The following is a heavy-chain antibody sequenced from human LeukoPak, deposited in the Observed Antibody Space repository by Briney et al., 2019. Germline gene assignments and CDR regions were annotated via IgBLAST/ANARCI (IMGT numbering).Heavy chain of an antibody. D-gene: IGHD1-26*01. J-gene: IGHJ3*02. CDR2: FDPEDGET. V-gene: IGHV1-24*01. CDR1: GYTLTELS. CDR3: ATLGSYYLAFDI. Sequence: ASVKVSCKVSGYTLTELSMHWVRQAPGKGLEWMGGFDPEDGETIYAQKFQGRVTMTKDTSTDTAYMELSSLRSEDTAVYYCATLGSYYLAFDIWGQGTMVTVSS.